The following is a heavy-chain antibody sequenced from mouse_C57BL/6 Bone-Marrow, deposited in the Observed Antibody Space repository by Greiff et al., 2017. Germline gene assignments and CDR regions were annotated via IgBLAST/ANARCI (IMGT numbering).Heavy chain of an antibody. CDR1: GYTFTSYW. CDR2: IHPNSGST. V-gene: IGHV1-64*01. J-gene: IGHJ2*01. D-gene: IGHD2-1*01. CDR3: AREKSYGNYYFDY. Sequence: QVQLQQPGAELVKPGASVKLSCKASGYTFTSYWMHWVKQRPGQGLEWIGMIHPNSGSTNYNEKFKSKATLTVDKSSSTAYMQLSSLTSEDSAVYYCAREKSYGNYYFDYWGQGTTLTVSS.